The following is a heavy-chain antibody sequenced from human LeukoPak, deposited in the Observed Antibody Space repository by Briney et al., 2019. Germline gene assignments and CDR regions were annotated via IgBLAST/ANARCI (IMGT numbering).Heavy chain of an antibody. D-gene: IGHD6-13*01. CDR2: IYYSGST. V-gene: IGHV4-39*01. Sequence: NPSETLSLTCTVSGGSISSSTYYWGWIRQPPGKGLEWIGSIYYSGSTYYNASLKSRVTISTDTSKNRFSLKLSSVTAADTAVYYCARPLSGSSSWHGDAFDIWGQGTMVTVSS. J-gene: IGHJ3*02. CDR3: ARPLSGSSSWHGDAFDI. CDR1: GGSISSSTYY.